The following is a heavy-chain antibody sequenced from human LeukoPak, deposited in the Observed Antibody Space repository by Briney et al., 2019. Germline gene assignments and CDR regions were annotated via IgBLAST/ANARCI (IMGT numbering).Heavy chain of an antibody. J-gene: IGHJ4*02. V-gene: IGHV4-39*01. CDR1: GGSISSSSYY. CDR3: ARLSPYYYDSSGYYGPYFDY. Sequence: KPSETLSLTCSVSGGSISSSSYYWGWIRQPPGKGLEWIGSIYYSGSTYYNPSLKSRVTISVDTSKNQFSLKLSSVTAADTAVYYCARLSPYYYDSSGYYGPYFDYWGQGTLVTVSS. CDR2: IYYSGST. D-gene: IGHD3-22*01.